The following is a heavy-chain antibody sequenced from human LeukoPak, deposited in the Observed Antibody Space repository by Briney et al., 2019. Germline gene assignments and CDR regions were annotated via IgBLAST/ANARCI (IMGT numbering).Heavy chain of an antibody. CDR1: GYSFTSHY. J-gene: IGHJ4*02. V-gene: IGHV1-46*01. CDR2: INPSGSST. Sequence: ASVKVSCKASGYSFTSHYMHWVRQAPGQGLEWLGLINPSGSSTLYAQKFQGRVTMTRDMSTTTDYMELSSLRSDDTAVYYCARTPDWGQGTLVTVSS. CDR3: ARTPD.